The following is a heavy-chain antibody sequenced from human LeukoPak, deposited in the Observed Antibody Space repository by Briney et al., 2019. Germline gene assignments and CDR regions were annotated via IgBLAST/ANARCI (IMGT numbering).Heavy chain of an antibody. CDR1: GFTFSSYE. CDR2: ISSSGSTI. J-gene: IGHJ4*02. CDR3: AIAMVQGVSNPEY. V-gene: IGHV3-48*03. Sequence: GGSLRLSCAASGFTFSSYEMNWVRQAPGKGLEWVSYISSSGSTIYYADSVKGRFTISRDNAKNSLYLQMNSLRAEDTAVYYCAIAMVQGVSNPEYWGQGTLVTVSS. D-gene: IGHD3-10*01.